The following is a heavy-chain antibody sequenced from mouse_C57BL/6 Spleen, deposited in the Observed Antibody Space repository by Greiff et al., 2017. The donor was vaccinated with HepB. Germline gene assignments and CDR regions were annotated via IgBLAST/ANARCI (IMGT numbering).Heavy chain of an antibody. D-gene: IGHD1-1*01. Sequence: VQLKQSGAELVRPGASVKLSCTASGFNIKDYYMHWVKQRPEQGLEWIGRIDPEDGDTEYAPKFQGKATMTADTSSNTAYLQLSSLTSEDTAVYYCTTTSTVVANFDYWGQGTTLTVSS. CDR1: GFNIKDYY. J-gene: IGHJ2*01. V-gene: IGHV14-1*01. CDR3: TTTSTVVANFDY. CDR2: IDPEDGDT.